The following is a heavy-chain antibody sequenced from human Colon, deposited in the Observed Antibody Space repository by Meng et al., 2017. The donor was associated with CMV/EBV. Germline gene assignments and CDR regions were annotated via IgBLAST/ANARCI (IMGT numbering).Heavy chain of an antibody. CDR1: GGTFSRYA. D-gene: IGHD1-7*01. Sequence: SVKVSCKASGGTFSRYAVSWVRQAPGQGLEWMGGIIPMFGMANHAQKFQGRVTITADRSTGTAHMQLSSLGSEDTAVYYCARGREWNYGGEAQFYYSGMDVWGQGTTVTSP. CDR2: IIPMFGMA. V-gene: IGHV1-69*10. J-gene: IGHJ6*02. CDR3: ARGREWNYGGEAQFYYSGMDV.